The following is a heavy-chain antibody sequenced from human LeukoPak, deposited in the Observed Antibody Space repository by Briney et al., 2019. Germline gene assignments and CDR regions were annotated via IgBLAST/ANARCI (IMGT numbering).Heavy chain of an antibody. CDR1: GGSISSYY. V-gene: IGHV4-59*01. CDR3: VTDGSGIFDY. Sequence: SETLSLTCTVSGGSISSYYWSWIRQPPGKGLEWIGYIYYSGSTNYNPSLKSRVTISVDTSKNQFSLKLSSVTAADTAVYYCVTDGSGIFDYWGQGTLVTVSS. D-gene: IGHD3-10*01. CDR2: IYYSGST. J-gene: IGHJ4*02.